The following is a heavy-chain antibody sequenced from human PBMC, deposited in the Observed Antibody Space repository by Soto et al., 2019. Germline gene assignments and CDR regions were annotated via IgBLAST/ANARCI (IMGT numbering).Heavy chain of an antibody. CDR3: ATKGLGSLTTYCNSGDCHYAFDI. CDR2: ISGGGDGT. V-gene: IGHV3-23*01. J-gene: IGHJ3*02. D-gene: IGHD2-21*02. CDR1: GFTFSNYS. Sequence: EVQLLESGGGWVQPGGSLRLSCAASGFTFSNYSMTWVRQAPGKGMEWVSTISGGGDGTFYAESVKGRFTISRDNSRNTVYLQMNSLRAEDTAVYYCATKGLGSLTTYCNSGDCHYAFDIWGQGTMVTVSS.